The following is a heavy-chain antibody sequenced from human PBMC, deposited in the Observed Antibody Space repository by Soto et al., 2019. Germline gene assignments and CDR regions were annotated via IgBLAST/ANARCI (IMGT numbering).Heavy chain of an antibody. V-gene: IGHV4-31*03. CDR2: IYYSGST. D-gene: IGHD3-3*01. J-gene: IGHJ5*02. CDR1: GGSISSGGYY. CDR3: ARTYYDFWSGSFYPHWFDP. Sequence: PSETLSLTCTVSGGSISSGGYYWSWIRQHPGKGLEWIGYIYYSGSTYYNPSLKSRVTISVDTSKNQFSLKLSSVTAADTAVYYCARTYYDFWSGSFYPHWFDPWGQGTLVTVSS.